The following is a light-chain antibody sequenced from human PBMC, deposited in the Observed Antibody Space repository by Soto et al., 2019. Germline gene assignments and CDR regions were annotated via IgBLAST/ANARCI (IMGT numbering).Light chain of an antibody. CDR2: AAS. CDR1: QTISTH. J-gene: IGKJ2*01. CDR3: QQSLTIPYT. V-gene: IGKV1-39*01. Sequence: DIQMTQSPSSLSASVGDRVTITCRASQTISTHLNWYQQKPGKAPKLLLYAASTLQSGVPSRFSGSGSGTDFNLTISSLQPEDFATYYCQQSLTIPYTFGQGTKLEIK.